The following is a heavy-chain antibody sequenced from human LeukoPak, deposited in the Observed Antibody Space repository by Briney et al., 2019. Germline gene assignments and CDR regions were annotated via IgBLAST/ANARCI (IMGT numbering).Heavy chain of an antibody. J-gene: IGHJ3*02. D-gene: IGHD4-17*01. CDR2: ISYIGST. CDR3: ARDLVTVTKGFDI. CDR1: DDSFSSHY. V-gene: IGHV4-59*11. Sequence: SETLSLTCAVPDDSFSSHYWTWIRQPPGKGLEWIGYISYIGSTNYNPSLKSRVTISIDTSRNQFSLRLSSVTAADTAVYYCARDLVTVTKGFDIWGQGTMVSVSS.